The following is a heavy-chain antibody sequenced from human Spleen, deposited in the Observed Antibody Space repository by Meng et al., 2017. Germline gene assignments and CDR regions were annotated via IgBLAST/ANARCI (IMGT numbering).Heavy chain of an antibody. V-gene: IGHV4-34*01. D-gene: IGHD3-9*01. J-gene: IGHJ4*02. Sequence: VQLQRWGAGLWSPSGTVSLTSAAYAGSFIGYYWGWIRQPPGKGLEWIGEINHSGSTNYNPSLKSRVTISVDTSKNQFSLKLSSVTAADTAVYYCASWSRYFDWLLPDYWGQGTLVTVSS. CDR2: INHSGST. CDR1: AGSFIGYY. CDR3: ASWSRYFDWLLPDY.